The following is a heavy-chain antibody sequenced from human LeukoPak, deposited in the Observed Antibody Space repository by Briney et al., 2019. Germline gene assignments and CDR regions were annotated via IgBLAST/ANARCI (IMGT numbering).Heavy chain of an antibody. CDR3: ATSRQAQGVIGYMDI. D-gene: IGHD2-21*01. CDR2: ISAYNGNT. Sequence: ASVKVSCKASGYTCTSYGISWVRQATGQGLEWMGWISAYNGNTNYAQKLQGRVTMTEDTSTDTAYMELSSLRSEDTAVYYCATSRQAQGVIGYMDIWGKGTTVTISS. CDR1: GYTCTSYG. V-gene: IGHV1-18*01. J-gene: IGHJ6*03.